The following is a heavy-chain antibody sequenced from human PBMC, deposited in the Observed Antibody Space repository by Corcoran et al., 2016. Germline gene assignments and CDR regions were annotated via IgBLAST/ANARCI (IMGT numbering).Heavy chain of an antibody. CDR3: ARGGFRLNVGPPRALLA. CDR1: GGSFSGYY. J-gene: IGHJ5*02. D-gene: IGHD1-26*01. V-gene: IGHV4-34*01. Sequence: QVQLQQWGAGLLKPSETLSLTCAVYGGSFSGYYWSWIRQPPGKGLEWIGEINHSGSTNYNPSLKSRVTISVDTSKNQFSLKLSSVTAADTAVYFCARGGFRLNVGPPRALLAWGQGTLVTVSS. CDR2: INHSGST.